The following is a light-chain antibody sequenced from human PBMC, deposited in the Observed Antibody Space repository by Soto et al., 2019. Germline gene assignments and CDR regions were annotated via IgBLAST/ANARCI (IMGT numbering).Light chain of an antibody. CDR2: EVD. CDR3: TSFVDPYHSL. CDR1: SSDVGGYNR. V-gene: IGLV2-8*01. Sequence: QAVLTQPPSASGSPGQSVTISCTGTSSDVGGYNRVSWYLHHPGKAPKLILYEVDKRPSGVPDRFSGSKSGNTASLTVSELQAEDEAGYYCTSFVDPYHSLLGTGPK. J-gene: IGLJ1*01.